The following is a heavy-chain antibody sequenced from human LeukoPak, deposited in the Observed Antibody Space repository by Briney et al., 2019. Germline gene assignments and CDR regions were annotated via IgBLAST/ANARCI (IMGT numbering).Heavy chain of an antibody. D-gene: IGHD3-9*01. V-gene: IGHV1-2*02. CDR2: INPNSGGT. CDR1: GYTFTGYY. J-gene: IGHJ4*02. CDR3: ARGPLRYFDWLLLY. Sequence: ASVKVSCKASGYTFTGYYMHWVRQAPGRGLEWMGWINPNSGGTNYAQKFQGKVTMTRDTSISTAYMELSRLRSDDTAVYYCARGPLRYFDWLLLYWGQGTLVTVSS.